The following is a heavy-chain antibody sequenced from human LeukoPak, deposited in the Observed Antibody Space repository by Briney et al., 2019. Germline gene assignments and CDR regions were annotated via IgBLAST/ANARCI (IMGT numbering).Heavy chain of an antibody. CDR2: INSDGSST. Sequence: PGGSLRLSCAASGFNFSSYWMHWVRQAPGKGLVWVSRINSDGSSTSYADSVKGRFTISRDNAKNTLYLQMNSLRAEDTAVYYCARDRGGSSWDDAFDIWGQGTMVTVSS. CDR1: GFNFSSYW. V-gene: IGHV3-74*01. CDR3: ARDRGGSSWDDAFDI. J-gene: IGHJ3*02. D-gene: IGHD6-13*01.